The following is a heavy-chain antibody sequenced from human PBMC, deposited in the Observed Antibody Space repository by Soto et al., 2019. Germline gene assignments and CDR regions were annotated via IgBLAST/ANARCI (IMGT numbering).Heavy chain of an antibody. CDR1: GYSFTSYW. CDR3: ARYGELGSSSSSWFAP. Sequence: PGESLKISCKGSGYSFTSYWIGWVRQMPGKGLEWMGIIYPGDSDTRYSPSFQGQVTISADKSISTAYLQWSSLKASDTAMYYCARYGELGSSSSSWFAPWGQGTLVTVSS. CDR2: IYPGDSDT. J-gene: IGHJ5*02. V-gene: IGHV5-51*01. D-gene: IGHD6-6*01.